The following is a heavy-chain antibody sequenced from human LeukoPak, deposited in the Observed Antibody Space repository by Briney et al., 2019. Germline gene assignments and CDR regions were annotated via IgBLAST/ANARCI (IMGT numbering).Heavy chain of an antibody. CDR1: GFTFTNYV. V-gene: IGHV3-30*02. CDR2: IRSDGTNE. J-gene: IGHJ6*03. Sequence: PGGSLRLSCVASGFTFTNYVIHWVRQAPGKGLEWVAFIRSDGTNEYSTDYVQGRFTISRDNSQNTLYLQMNSLRAEDTAVYYCARLTYYYSSGSYYNVWYYYYYMDVWGKGTTVTVSS. CDR3: ARLTYYYSSGSYYNVWYYYYYMDV. D-gene: IGHD3-10*01.